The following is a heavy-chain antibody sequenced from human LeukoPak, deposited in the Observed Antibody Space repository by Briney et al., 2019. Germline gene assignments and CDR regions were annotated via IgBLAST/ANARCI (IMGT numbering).Heavy chain of an antibody. Sequence: GGSLRLSCAASGFPFSSYAMHWVRQAPGKGLGWVAAISYDGSNKYYADSVKGRFTISRDNSKNTLYLQMNSLRAEDTAVYYCASWLLIGLDYWGQGTLVTVSS. V-gene: IGHV3-30-3*01. D-gene: IGHD3-9*01. J-gene: IGHJ4*02. CDR1: GFPFSSYA. CDR3: ASWLLIGLDY. CDR2: ISYDGSNK.